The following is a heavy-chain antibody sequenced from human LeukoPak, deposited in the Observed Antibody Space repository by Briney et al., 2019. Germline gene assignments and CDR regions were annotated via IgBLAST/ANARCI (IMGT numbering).Heavy chain of an antibody. J-gene: IGHJ3*02. CDR1: GYIFIGYY. D-gene: IGHD2-15*01. CDR3: ARPVVAARNSYTFDM. V-gene: IGHV1-2*02. CDR2: INPNSGVT. Sequence: GASVKVXCKASGYIFIGYYMHWVRQAPGQGLXWMGWINPNSGVTNYVQKFQGRVTMTRDTSISTAYMELSRLRSDDTAVYYCARPVVAARNSYTFDMWGQGTMVTVSS.